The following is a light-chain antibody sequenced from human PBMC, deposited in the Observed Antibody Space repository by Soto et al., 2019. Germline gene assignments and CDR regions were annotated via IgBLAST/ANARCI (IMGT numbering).Light chain of an antibody. Sequence: QSVPTQPPSAYGTPGQRVNTSCSGSSSNIGSNTVHWYQQLPGTPPKLRIYTNNQRPSGVHDRFSGSKSGTSDSLAINGLQADDEAKYYCAAWYATLNGHVVYGEGTKLTVL. V-gene: IGLV1-44*01. CDR2: TNN. CDR3: AAWYATLNGHVV. CDR1: SSNIGSNT. J-gene: IGLJ2*01.